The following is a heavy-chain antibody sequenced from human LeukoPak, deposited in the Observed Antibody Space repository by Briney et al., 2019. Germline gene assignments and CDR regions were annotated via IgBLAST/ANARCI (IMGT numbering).Heavy chain of an antibody. V-gene: IGHV3-48*04. CDR2: ISSSGSTI. CDR1: GFTFSSYS. CDR3: AKDESTGYYYFDY. J-gene: IGHJ4*02. Sequence: GGSLRLSCAASGFTFSSYSMNWIRQAPGKGLEWVSYISSSGSTIYYADSVKGRFTISRDNAKNSLYLQMNSLRAEDTAVYYCAKDESTGYYYFDYWGQGALVTVSS. D-gene: IGHD3-22*01.